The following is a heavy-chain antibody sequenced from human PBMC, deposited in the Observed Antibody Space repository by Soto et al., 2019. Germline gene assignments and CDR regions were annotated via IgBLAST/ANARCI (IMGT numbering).Heavy chain of an antibody. Sequence: ASVKVSCKASGYTFTRYDINWVRQATGQGLEWMGWMNPNSGNTGYAQKFQGRVTMTRNTPISTAYMELSSLRSEDTAVYYCAKENGIVGANWGIFTYWGRGTSVTVSS. CDR1: GYTFTRYD. V-gene: IGHV1-8*01. CDR3: AKENGIVGANWGIFTY. J-gene: IGHJ4*02. CDR2: MNPNSGNT. D-gene: IGHD1-26*01.